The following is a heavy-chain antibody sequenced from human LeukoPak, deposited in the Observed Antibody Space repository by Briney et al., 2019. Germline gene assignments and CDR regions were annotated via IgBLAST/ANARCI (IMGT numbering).Heavy chain of an antibody. CDR1: GFTFSSYS. D-gene: IGHD3-10*01. V-gene: IGHV3-21*01. J-gene: IGHJ6*03. Sequence: PGGSLRLSCAASGFTFSSYSMNWVRQAPGKGLEWVSSISSSSSYIYYADSVKGRFTISRDNAKHTLYLQMNSLRAEDTAVYYCARVAMVRNNNYYYYMDVWGKGTTVTVSS. CDR2: ISSSSSYI. CDR3: ARVAMVRNNNYYYYMDV.